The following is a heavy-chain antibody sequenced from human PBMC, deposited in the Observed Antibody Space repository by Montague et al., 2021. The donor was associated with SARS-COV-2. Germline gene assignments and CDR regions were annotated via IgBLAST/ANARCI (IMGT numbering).Heavy chain of an antibody. CDR1: GFNIVSYW. Sequence: SLRLSCAASGFNIVSYWMSWVRQAPGKGLEWVANIRQDGSGKYYVDSVGGRFTISRDNAKNSLYLQMNSLRAADTGVYYCTRDRDYGDYLNWFNPWGQGTLVTVSS. V-gene: IGHV3-7*01. CDR3: TRDRDYGDYLNWFNP. D-gene: IGHD4-17*01. CDR2: IRQDGSGK. J-gene: IGHJ5*02.